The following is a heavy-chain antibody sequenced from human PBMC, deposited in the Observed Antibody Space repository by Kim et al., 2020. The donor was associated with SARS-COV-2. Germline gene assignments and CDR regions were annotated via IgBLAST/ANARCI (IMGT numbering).Heavy chain of an antibody. D-gene: IGHD3-10*01. J-gene: IGHJ4*02. V-gene: IGHV3-30*07. Sequence: EKGRVTMSRENSKNTVYLQMNSLRAGDTAVYYCARDGGFGESQVGYWGQGILVTVSS. CDR3: ARDGGFGESQVGY.